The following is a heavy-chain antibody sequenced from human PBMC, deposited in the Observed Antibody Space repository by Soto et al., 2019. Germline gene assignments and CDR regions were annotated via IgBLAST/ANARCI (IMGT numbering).Heavy chain of an antibody. V-gene: IGHV3-23*01. D-gene: IGHD2-2*02. CDR1: GFTLSSYA. J-gene: IGHJ3*01. Sequence: EVQLLESGGDLIQAGGSLRLSCAASGFTLSSYALTWVRQGPGKGLEWVSVISASGSDTFFRDSVKGRFTISRDTSKNTLYLQMNSLRVEDTAVYYCAKTKVPAGIDAFDVWGRGTMVTVSS. CDR2: ISASGSDT. CDR3: AKTKVPAGIDAFDV.